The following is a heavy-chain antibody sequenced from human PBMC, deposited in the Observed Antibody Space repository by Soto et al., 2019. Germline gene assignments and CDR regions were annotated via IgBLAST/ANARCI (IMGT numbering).Heavy chain of an antibody. CDR2: FYDGNT. J-gene: IGHJ4*02. CDR3: ATTRGLAVGGSFDY. V-gene: IGHV4-39*01. Sequence: SETLSLTCIVSGGSITRRISYWAWIRQPPGKGLEWVGTFYDGNTYHNPSLRSRIAIAVDTSKNQFSLKLNSVAAADTAFYYCATTRGLAVGGSFDYWGQGMLVTVSS. D-gene: IGHD3-10*01. CDR1: GGSITRRISY.